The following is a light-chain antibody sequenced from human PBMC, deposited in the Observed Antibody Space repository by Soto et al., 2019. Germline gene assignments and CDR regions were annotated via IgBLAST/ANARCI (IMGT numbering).Light chain of an antibody. CDR2: RAS. Sequence: DIQMTQSPSTLSASVGDRVTITCRASQSISSWLAWYQQKPGKAPKVLIYRASSLESGVPSRFSGSGSGTEFTLTISTLQPDDFATYYCQQYDSYPVTFGGGTKVEIK. V-gene: IGKV1-5*03. J-gene: IGKJ4*01. CDR1: QSISSW. CDR3: QQYDSYPVT.